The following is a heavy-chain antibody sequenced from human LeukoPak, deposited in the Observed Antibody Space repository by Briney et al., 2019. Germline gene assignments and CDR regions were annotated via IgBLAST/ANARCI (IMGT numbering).Heavy chain of an antibody. Sequence: GGSLRLSCAASEFTFSTYSMNWVRQAPGKGLEWVSSISSGSTYIYYADSVKGRFTISRDNAKNSLYLQMNSLRAEDTAVYYCAVGANPGAFDYWGQGTLVTVSS. CDR2: ISSGSTYI. V-gene: IGHV3-21*01. CDR3: AVGANPGAFDY. J-gene: IGHJ4*02. CDR1: EFTFSTYS. D-gene: IGHD1-26*01.